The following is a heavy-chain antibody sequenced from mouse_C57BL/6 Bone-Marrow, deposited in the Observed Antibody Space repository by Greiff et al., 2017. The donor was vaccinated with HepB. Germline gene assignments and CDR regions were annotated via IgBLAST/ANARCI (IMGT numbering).Heavy chain of an antibody. V-gene: IGHV3-6*01. Sequence: EVQLQESGPGLVKPSQSLSLTCSVTGYSITSGYYWNWIRQFPGNKLEWMGYISYDGSNNYNPSLKNRISITRDTSKNQFFLKLNSVTTEDTATYYCARDYSNWYVDVWGTGTTVTVSS. CDR3: ARDYSNWYVDV. J-gene: IGHJ1*03. CDR2: ISYDGSN. CDR1: GYSITSGYY. D-gene: IGHD2-5*01.